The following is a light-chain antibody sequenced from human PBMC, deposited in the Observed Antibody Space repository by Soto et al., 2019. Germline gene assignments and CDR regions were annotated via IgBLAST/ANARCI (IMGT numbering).Light chain of an antibody. CDR1: QSVYNM. CDR2: QAS. CDR3: QQYNTYST. V-gene: IGKV1-5*03. Sequence: DIQMTQSPSTLSASVGDRVTITCRASQSVYNMLSLYQQKPGKAPNLLIYQASSLETGVPSRFSGSGSGTEFTLTISSLQPDDFATYYCQQYNTYSTFGQGTKVDI. J-gene: IGKJ1*01.